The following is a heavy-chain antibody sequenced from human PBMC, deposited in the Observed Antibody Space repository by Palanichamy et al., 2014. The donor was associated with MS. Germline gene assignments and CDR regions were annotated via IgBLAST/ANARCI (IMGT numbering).Heavy chain of an antibody. D-gene: IGHD1-26*01. V-gene: IGHV3-23*01. CDR2: ISGSGGST. CDR3: AKRQGATWFASRFDP. Sequence: EVQLLESGGGLVQPGGSLRLSCAASGFTFSSYAMSWVRQAPGKGLEWVSSISGSGGSTYYADSVKGRFTIPRDNSKNTLYLQMNSLRAEDTAVYFCAKRQGATWFASRFDPWGQGTLVTVSS. CDR1: GFTFSSYA. J-gene: IGHJ5*02.